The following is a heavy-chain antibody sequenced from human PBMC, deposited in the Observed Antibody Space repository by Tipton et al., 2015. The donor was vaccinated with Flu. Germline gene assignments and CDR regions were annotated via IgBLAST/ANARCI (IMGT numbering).Heavy chain of an antibody. D-gene: IGHD3-9*01. V-gene: IGHV4-59*01. CDR3: ARATGRPAEYFQH. CDR1: GGSISSYY. Sequence: GLVKPSETLSLTCTVSGGSISSYYWSWIRQPPGKGLEWIGYIYYSGSTNYNPSLKSRVTISVDTSKNQFSLKLSSVTAADTAVYYCARATGRPAEYFQHWGQGTLVTVSS. J-gene: IGHJ1*01. CDR2: IYYSGST.